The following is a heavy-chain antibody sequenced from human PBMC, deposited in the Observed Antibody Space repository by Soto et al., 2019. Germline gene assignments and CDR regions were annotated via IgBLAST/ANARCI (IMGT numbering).Heavy chain of an antibody. D-gene: IGHD5-18*01. J-gene: IGHJ6*02. Sequence: GESLKISCKGSGYSFTSYWIGWVRQMPGKGLDWMGIIYPGDSDTRYSPSFQGQVTISADKSISTAYLQWSSLKASDTAMYYCARGGTGYSYGSYYYYGMDVWGQGTTVTVSS. CDR2: IYPGDSDT. CDR1: GYSFTSYW. CDR3: ARGGTGYSYGSYYYYGMDV. V-gene: IGHV5-51*01.